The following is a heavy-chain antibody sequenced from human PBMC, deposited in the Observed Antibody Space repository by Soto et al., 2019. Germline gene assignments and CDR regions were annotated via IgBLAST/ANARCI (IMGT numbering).Heavy chain of an antibody. CDR2: IWYDGSNK. CDR3: ARDSEWLRPKYYFDY. V-gene: IGHV3-33*01. Sequence: GGSLRLSCAASGFTFSSYGMHWVRQAPGKGLEWVAVIWYDGSNKYYADSVKGRFTISRDNSKNTLYLQMNSLRAEDTAVYYCARDSEWLRPKYYFDYWGQGTLVTVSS. CDR1: GFTFSSYG. D-gene: IGHD5-12*01. J-gene: IGHJ4*02.